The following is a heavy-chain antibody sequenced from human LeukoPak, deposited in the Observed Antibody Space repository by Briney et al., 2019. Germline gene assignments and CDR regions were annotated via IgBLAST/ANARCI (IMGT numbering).Heavy chain of an antibody. CDR1: GFTFSSYW. CDR2: ISSSSSTI. Sequence: GGSLRLSCVLSGFTFSSYWMIWVRQAPGRGLEWVSYISSSSSTIYYADSVKGRFTISRDNAKNSLYLQMNSLRDEDTAVYYCAIDTSTGEYGDPSYFDYWGQGTLVTVSS. V-gene: IGHV3-48*02. CDR3: AIDTSTGEYGDPSYFDY. J-gene: IGHJ4*02. D-gene: IGHD4-17*01.